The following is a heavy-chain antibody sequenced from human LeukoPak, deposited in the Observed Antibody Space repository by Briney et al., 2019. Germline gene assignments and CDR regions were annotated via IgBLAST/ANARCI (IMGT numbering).Heavy chain of an antibody. J-gene: IGHJ4*02. CDR1: GFTFSGYW. V-gene: IGHV3-74*01. CDR2: INSDGSTT. CDR3: ARATNYYDSSGYLYYFDY. Sequence: GGSLRLSCAASGFTFSGYWMHWVRQAPGTGLVWVSVINSDGSTTRYADSVRGRFTISRDNAKNTLYLQMNSLRAEDTAVYYCARATNYYDSSGYLYYFDYWGQGTLVTVSS. D-gene: IGHD3-22*01.